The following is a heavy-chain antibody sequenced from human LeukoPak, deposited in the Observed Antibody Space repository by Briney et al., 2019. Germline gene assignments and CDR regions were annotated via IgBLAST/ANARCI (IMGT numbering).Heavy chain of an antibody. J-gene: IGHJ4*02. V-gene: IGHV3-23*01. D-gene: IGHD1-26*01. CDR3: ATRSVVGR. Sequence: GGSLRLSCATSGFTLRSYGMSWVRQAPGKGLEWVSSISGSLDSTYYADSVKGRFTISRDNSKNTLYLEMDNLKAEDTAIYYCATRSVVGRGGQGTLVIVSS. CDR1: GFTLRSYG. CDR2: ISGSLDST.